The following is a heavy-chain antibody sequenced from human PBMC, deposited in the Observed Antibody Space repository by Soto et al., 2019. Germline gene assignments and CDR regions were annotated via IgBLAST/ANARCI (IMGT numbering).Heavy chain of an antibody. V-gene: IGHV4-59*01. CDR1: GGCISSYY. Sequence: SETLALTCTVSGGCISSYYWRWIRQPPGKGLEWIGYIYYSGSTNYNPSLKSRVTISVDTSKNQFSLKLSSVTAADTAVYYCARLIVVVPAAMIWFDPWGQGTLVTVSS. D-gene: IGHD2-2*01. J-gene: IGHJ5*02. CDR3: ARLIVVVPAAMIWFDP. CDR2: IYYSGST.